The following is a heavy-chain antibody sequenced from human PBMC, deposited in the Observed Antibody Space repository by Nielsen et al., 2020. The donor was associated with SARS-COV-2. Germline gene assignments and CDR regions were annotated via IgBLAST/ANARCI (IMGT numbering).Heavy chain of an antibody. Sequence: GESLKISCAASGFTFSSYGMHWVRQAPGKGLEWVAVIWYDGSNKYYADSVKGRFTISRDNSKNTLYLQTNSLRAEDTAAYYCAKDHFQWELPGGYFDYWGQGTLVTVSS. J-gene: IGHJ4*02. CDR2: IWYDGSNK. CDR1: GFTFSSYG. V-gene: IGHV3-30*02. D-gene: IGHD1-26*01. CDR3: AKDHFQWELPGGYFDY.